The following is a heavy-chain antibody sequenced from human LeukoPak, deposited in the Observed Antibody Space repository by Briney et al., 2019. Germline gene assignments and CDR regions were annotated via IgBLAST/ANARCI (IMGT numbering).Heavy chain of an antibody. J-gene: IGHJ4*02. CDR2: ISSSSSYI. D-gene: IGHD5-12*01. CDR1: GFTFSSYS. Sequence: GGSLRLSCAASGFTFSSYSMNWVRQAPGKGLEWVSSISSSSSYIYYADSVKGRFTISRDNAKNSLYLQMNSLRAEDTAVYYCARVSHRMVATSAFDYWGQGTLVTVSS. CDR3: ARVSHRMVATSAFDY. V-gene: IGHV3-21*01.